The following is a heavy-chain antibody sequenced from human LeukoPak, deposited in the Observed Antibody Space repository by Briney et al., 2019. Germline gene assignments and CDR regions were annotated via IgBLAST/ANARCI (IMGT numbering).Heavy chain of an antibody. CDR2: IYYSGST. J-gene: IGHJ5*02. CDR1: GGSIRSYY. Sequence: SETLSLTCTVSGGSIRSYYWSWIRQPPGKGLEWIGYIYYSGSTNYNPSLKSRVTISVDTSKNQFSLKLRSVTAADTAVYYCARLTGYSSESWFDPWGQGTLVTVSS. CDR3: ARLTGYSSESWFDP. D-gene: IGHD3-9*01. V-gene: IGHV4-59*01.